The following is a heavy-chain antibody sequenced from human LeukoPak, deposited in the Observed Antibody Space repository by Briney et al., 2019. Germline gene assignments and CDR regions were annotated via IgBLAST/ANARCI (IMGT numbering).Heavy chain of an antibody. CDR3: ARPMVFGVGMFND. Sequence: SVKVSCKASGGTFSSYAISWVRQAPGHGLEWTGGIISIFGTANYAQKFQGRVTITAAESTSTAYMELSTLRPEDTAVYNSARPMVFGVGMFNDGGQGTLVSVSS. V-gene: IGHV1-69*01. D-gene: IGHD3-3*01. J-gene: IGHJ4*02. CDR2: IISIFGTA. CDR1: GGTFSSYA.